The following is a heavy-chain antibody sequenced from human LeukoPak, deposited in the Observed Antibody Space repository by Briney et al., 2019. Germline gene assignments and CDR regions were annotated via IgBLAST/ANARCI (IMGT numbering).Heavy chain of an antibody. D-gene: IGHD6-13*01. CDR3: AKAWAAAGTFAS. J-gene: IGHJ4*02. CDR1: GFTFNNYA. Sequence: GGSLRLSCAASGFTFNNYAMSWVRQAPGKGLEWVSTIIGSGGDTYYADSVKGRFTISRDTSKNTLYLQMKSLRAEDTAVYYCAKAWAAAGTFASWGQGTLVTVSS. V-gene: IGHV3-23*01. CDR2: IIGSGGDT.